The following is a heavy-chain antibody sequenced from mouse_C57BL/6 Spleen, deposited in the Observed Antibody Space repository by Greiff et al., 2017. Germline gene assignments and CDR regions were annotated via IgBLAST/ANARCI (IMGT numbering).Heavy chain of an antibody. J-gene: IGHJ4*01. CDR1: GYTFTDYE. CDR3: TRDGIYYGNYYYAMDY. D-gene: IGHD2-1*01. V-gene: IGHV1-15*01. CDR2: IDPETGGT. Sequence: VQLQQSGAELVRPGASVTLSCKASGYTFTDYEMHWVKQTPVHGLEWIGAIDPETGGTAYNQKFKGKAILTADKSSSTAYMELRSLTSEDSAVDDGTRDGIYYGNYYYAMDYWGQGTSVTASS.